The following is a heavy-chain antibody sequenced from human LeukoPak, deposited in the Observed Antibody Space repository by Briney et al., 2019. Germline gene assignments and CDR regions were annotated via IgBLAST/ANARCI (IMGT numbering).Heavy chain of an antibody. V-gene: IGHV4-59*02. CDR3: ARVYGSGSYTPARLDY. CDR2: IYYSGST. J-gene: IGHJ4*02. CDR1: GGSVSSYY. D-gene: IGHD3-10*01. Sequence: PSETLSLTCTVSGGSVSSYYWSWIRQPPGKGLEWIGYIYYSGSTNYNPSLKSRVTISVDTSKNQFSLKLSSVTAADTAVYYCARVYGSGSYTPARLDYWGQGTLVTVSS.